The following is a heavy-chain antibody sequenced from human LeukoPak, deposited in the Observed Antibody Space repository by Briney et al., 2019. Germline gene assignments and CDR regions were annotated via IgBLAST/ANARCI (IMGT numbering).Heavy chain of an antibody. CDR2: TYYRFKWYN. V-gene: IGHV6-1*01. D-gene: IGHD3-16*01. Sequence: QTLSLTSALPGDRASIDNAASNWIRQSPSRGLEWLGWTYYRFKWYNDYARSVKSRITINADTSKNRFYLTLNSVTPEDTAVYYCGRGRGVATTKLTFFDTWGQGTRVTVSA. CDR3: GRGRGVATTKLTFFDT. J-gene: IGHJ5*02. CDR1: GDRASIDNAA.